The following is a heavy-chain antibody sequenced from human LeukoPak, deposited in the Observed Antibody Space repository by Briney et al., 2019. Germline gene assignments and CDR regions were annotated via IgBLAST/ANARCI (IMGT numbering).Heavy chain of an antibody. D-gene: IGHD2-2*01. CDR3: ARDGNIVVVPAAIKMFDP. Sequence: GGSLRLSCAASGFTFSSYAMNWVRQAPGKGLEWVSSISSSSSYIYYADSVKGRFTISRDNAKNSLYLQMNSLRAEDTAVYYCARDGNIVVVPAAIKMFDPWGQGTLVTVSS. CDR1: GFTFSSYA. V-gene: IGHV3-21*01. CDR2: ISSSSSYI. J-gene: IGHJ5*02.